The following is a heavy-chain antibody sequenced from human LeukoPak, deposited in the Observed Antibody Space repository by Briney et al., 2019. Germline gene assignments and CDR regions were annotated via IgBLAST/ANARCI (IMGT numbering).Heavy chain of an antibody. CDR2: ISSGGSDT. D-gene: IGHD1-14*01. CDR1: GLSFSSYW. CDR3: GRDQTQTGPTTLDL. J-gene: IGHJ5*02. V-gene: IGHV3-74*03. Sequence: GGSLRLSCVASGLSFSSYWMHWVRQDPVKGLEWISRISSGGSDTKYADSVKGRFTISRDKAKNTLYLQMNSLRAEDTAVYYCGRDQTQTGPTTLDLWGQGTQVTVSS.